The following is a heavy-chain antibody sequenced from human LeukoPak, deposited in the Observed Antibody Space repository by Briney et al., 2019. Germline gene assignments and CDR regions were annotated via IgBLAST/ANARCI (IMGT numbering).Heavy chain of an antibody. CDR1: GFTFSTNA. CDR3: AKDFWSSGVGHFDY. V-gene: IGHV3-23*01. CDR2: IVGSAGTT. Sequence: GGSLRLSCAASGFTFSTNAMSWVRQAPGRGLEWVSGIVGSAGTTFYADSVKGRFTISRDNSKNTLYLQMNSLRAEDTAAYYCAKDFWSSGVGHFDYWGLGTLVTVSS. J-gene: IGHJ4*02. D-gene: IGHD3-10*01.